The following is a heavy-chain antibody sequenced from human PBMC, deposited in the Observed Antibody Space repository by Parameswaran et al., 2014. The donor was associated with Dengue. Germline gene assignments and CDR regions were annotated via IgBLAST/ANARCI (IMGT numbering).Heavy chain of an antibody. Sequence: WARQAPGQGLEWMGWINPNSGATDYAQRFQGRVTVTRDTSINTAFMELSRLTSDDTAVYYCARTWYFDWVEHRYFDYWGQGALVTVSS. CDR3: ARTWYFDWVEHRYFDY. V-gene: IGHV1-2*02. D-gene: IGHD3-9*01. J-gene: IGHJ4*02. CDR2: INPNSGAT.